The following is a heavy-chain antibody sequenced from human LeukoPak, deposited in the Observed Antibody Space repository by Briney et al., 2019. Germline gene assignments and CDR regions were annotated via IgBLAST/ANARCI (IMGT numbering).Heavy chain of an antibody. V-gene: IGHV1-2*02. Sequence: ASVRVSCKASGYTFTGYYMHWVRQAPGQGLEWMGWINPNSGGTSSAQKFQGRVTMTRDTSITTVYMEVSWLTSDDTAIYYCARADRLHGGPYLIGPWGQGTLVTVSS. J-gene: IGHJ5*02. D-gene: IGHD2-21*01. CDR1: GYTFTGYY. CDR2: INPNSGGT. CDR3: ARADRLHGGPYLIGP.